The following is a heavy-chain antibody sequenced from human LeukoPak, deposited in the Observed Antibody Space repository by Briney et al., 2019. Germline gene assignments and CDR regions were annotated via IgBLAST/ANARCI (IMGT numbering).Heavy chain of an antibody. J-gene: IGHJ4*02. Sequence: ASVKVSCKASGYTFTDYDINWVRQATGQGLEWMGWMNPNSGNTGYTQKFQGRVTMTRNTSISTAYMELSSLRSDDTAVYYCASEEAIVGAFDYWGQGTLVTVSS. D-gene: IGHD1-26*01. CDR2: MNPNSGNT. V-gene: IGHV1-8*01. CDR3: ASEEAIVGAFDY. CDR1: GYTFTDYD.